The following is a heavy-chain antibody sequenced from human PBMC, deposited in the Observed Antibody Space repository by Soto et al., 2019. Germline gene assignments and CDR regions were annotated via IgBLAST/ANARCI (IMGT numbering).Heavy chain of an antibody. CDR2: IWYDGSNK. D-gene: IGHD6-25*01. J-gene: IGHJ3*02. CDR1: GFTFISYG. Sequence: GGSLRLSCAASGFTFISYGMHWVRQAPGKGLEWVAVIWYDGSNKYYADSVKGRFTISRDNSKNTLYLQMNSLRAEDTAVYYCARAVTKRDAFDIWGQGTMVTVSS. V-gene: IGHV3-33*01. CDR3: ARAVTKRDAFDI.